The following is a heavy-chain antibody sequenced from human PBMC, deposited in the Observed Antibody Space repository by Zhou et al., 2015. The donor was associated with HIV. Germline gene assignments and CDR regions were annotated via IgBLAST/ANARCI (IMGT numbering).Heavy chain of an antibody. CDR3: ARNQRCSSTSCYIRGPREAVVSYYYYYMDV. V-gene: IGHV1-69*01. CDR1: GGTFSSYA. Sequence: QVQLVQSGAEVKKPGSSVKVSCKASGGTFSSYAISWVRQAPGQGLEWMGGIIPIFGTANYAQKFQGRVTITADESTSTAYMELSSLRSEDTAVYYCARNQRCSSTSCYIRGPREAVVSYYYYYMDVWGKGTTVTVSS. J-gene: IGHJ6*03. CDR2: IIPIFGTA. D-gene: IGHD2-2*02.